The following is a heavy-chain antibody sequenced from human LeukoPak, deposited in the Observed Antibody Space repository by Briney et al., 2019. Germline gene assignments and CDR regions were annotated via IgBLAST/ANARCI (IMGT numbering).Heavy chain of an antibody. CDR2: ISYDGSNK. CDR1: GFTFSSYG. Sequence: GGSLRLSCAASGFTFSSYGMHWVRQAPGKGLEWVALISYDGSNKYYADSVKGRFTISRDNAKNSLFLQMNSLRADDTAVYYCSKGGGYVRMDVWGQGTTVTVSS. V-gene: IGHV3-30*18. CDR3: SKGGGYVRMDV. D-gene: IGHD5-12*01. J-gene: IGHJ6*02.